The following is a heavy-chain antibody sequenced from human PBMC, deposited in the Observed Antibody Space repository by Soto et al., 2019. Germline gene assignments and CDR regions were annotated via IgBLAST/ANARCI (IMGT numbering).Heavy chain of an antibody. CDR2: FDPEDGET. CDR1: GYTLTELS. Sequence: ASVKLYCKVSGYTLTELSMHWVRQAPRKGLEWMGGFDPEDGETIYAQKFQGRVTMTEDTSTDTAYMELSSLRSEDTAVYYCAVRYYYDSSGYYYGYYFDYWGQGTLVTVSS. D-gene: IGHD3-22*01. V-gene: IGHV1-24*01. J-gene: IGHJ4*02. CDR3: AVRYYYDSSGYYYGYYFDY.